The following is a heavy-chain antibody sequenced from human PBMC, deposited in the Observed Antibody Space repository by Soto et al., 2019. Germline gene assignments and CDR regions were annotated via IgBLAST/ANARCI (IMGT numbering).Heavy chain of an antibody. CDR3: AKKSGNYSHFDC. D-gene: IGHD3-22*01. CDR2: ITNGGGST. J-gene: IGHJ4*02. CDR1: GFTFSSYA. V-gene: IGHV3-23*01. Sequence: EVQLLASGGGLVQPGGSQRLSCVASGFTFSSYAVSWVRQAPGKGLEWVSAITNGGGSTYYADSVKGRSTISRDNSKNTLYLQISSLSCEDAAVYYCAKKSGNYSHFDCWGQGTLVTVS.